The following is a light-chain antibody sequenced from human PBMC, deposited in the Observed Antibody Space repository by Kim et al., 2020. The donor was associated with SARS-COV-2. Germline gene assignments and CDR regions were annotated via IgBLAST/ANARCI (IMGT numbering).Light chain of an antibody. CDR1: QSVSSSY. J-gene: IGKJ2*01. Sequence: EIVLTQSPGTLSLSPGERATLSCRASQSVSSSYLAWYQQKPGQAPRPLIYGASSRATGIPDRFSGSGSGTHFTLTISRLEPEDFAVYYCQQYGSSTGYTFGQGTKLEI. V-gene: IGKV3-20*01. CDR3: QQYGSSTGYT. CDR2: GAS.